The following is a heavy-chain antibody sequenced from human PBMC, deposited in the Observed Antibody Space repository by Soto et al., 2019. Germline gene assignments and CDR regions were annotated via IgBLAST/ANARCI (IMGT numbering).Heavy chain of an antibody. CDR3: ARWVEVSLDYFDS. Sequence: SETLSLTCTVSGGSISSSYWSWIRQPPGKGLEWIGHAFHSGRTHFNPSLSSRATISVDTSKNQFSLYLRSVTAADTAVYYCARWVEVSLDYFDSWGQGIPVTSPQ. CDR2: AFHSGRT. D-gene: IGHD1-1*01. CDR1: GGSISSSY. J-gene: IGHJ4*02. V-gene: IGHV4-59*06.